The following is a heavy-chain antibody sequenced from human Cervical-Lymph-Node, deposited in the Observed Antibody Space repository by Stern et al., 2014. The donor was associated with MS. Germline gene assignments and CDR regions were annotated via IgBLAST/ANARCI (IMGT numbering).Heavy chain of an antibody. D-gene: IGHD6-6*01. CDR3: AHIKALSTFDI. CDR1: GFSLTTGGVG. J-gene: IGHJ3*02. Sequence: QVTLRESGPTLVKPPQTLPLTCTFSGFSLTTGGVGVGWIRHPPGQALEWLALIYWDDDRRYSPSLTSRLTIAKDTSKNQVVLTMTNMDPVDTGTYYCAHIKALSTFDIWGQGTTVTVSS. CDR2: IYWDDDR. V-gene: IGHV2-5*02.